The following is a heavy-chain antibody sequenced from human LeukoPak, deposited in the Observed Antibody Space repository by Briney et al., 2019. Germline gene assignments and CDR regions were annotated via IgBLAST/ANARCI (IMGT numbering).Heavy chain of an antibody. CDR1: GFTFSSYG. Sequence: PGRSLRLSCAASGFTFSSYGMHWVRRAPGKGLEWVAVISYDGSNKYYADSVKGRFTISRDNSKNTLYLQMNSLRAEDTAVYYCAKAPGYSGYDPTPIFDYWGQGTLVTVSS. CDR3: AKAPGYSGYDPTPIFDY. D-gene: IGHD5-12*01. CDR2: ISYDGSNK. V-gene: IGHV3-30*18. J-gene: IGHJ4*02.